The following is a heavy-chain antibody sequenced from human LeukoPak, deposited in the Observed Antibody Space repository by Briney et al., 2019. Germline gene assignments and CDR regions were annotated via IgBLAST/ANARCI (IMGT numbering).Heavy chain of an antibody. CDR1: GGSISSGGYY. V-gene: IGHV4-30-2*01. D-gene: IGHD3-3*01. CDR2: IYHSGST. Sequence: NSSQTLSLTCTVSGGSISSGGYYWSWIRQPPGKGLEWIGYIYHSGSTYDNPSLKSRVSISVDRSKNQFSLKLSSVTAADTAVYYCARVQYDFWSGRDYYYYMDVWGKGTTVTVSS. CDR3: ARVQYDFWSGRDYYYYMDV. J-gene: IGHJ6*03.